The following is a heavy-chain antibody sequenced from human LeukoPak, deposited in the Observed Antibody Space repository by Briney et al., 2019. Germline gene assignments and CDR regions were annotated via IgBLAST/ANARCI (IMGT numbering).Heavy chain of an antibody. CDR3: ARVDSSSWTFDY. D-gene: IGHD6-6*01. J-gene: IGHJ4*02. Sequence: ASVKVSCKASGGTFSSYAISWVRQAPGQGLEWMGGIIPIFGIANYAQKFQARVSITADESTSTAYMELSGLRSEDTAVYYCARVDSSSWTFDYWGQGTLVTVSS. V-gene: IGHV1-69*01. CDR2: IIPIFGIA. CDR1: GGTFSSYA.